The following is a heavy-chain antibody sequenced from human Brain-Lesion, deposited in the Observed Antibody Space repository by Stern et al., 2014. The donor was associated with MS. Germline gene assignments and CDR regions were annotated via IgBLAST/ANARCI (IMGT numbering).Heavy chain of an antibody. Sequence: VQLVESGPGLVKPSETLSLTCTVSGGSISSSTYYWAWIRQPPGKGLEWIGNIYYSGFTYYHPSLKSRVTISVDMSKTQFSLKLSSVTAADTAIYYCARHDSVPRPSQLYSARDRGPGYFDYWGQGTLVTVSS. J-gene: IGHJ4*02. V-gene: IGHV4-39*01. CDR3: ARHDSVPRPSQLYSARDRGPGYFDY. D-gene: IGHD1-26*01. CDR2: IYYSGFT. CDR1: GGSISSSTYY.